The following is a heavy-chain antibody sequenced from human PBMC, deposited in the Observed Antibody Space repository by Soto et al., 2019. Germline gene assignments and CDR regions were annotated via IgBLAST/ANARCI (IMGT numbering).Heavy chain of an antibody. CDR1: GYPVTAYY. CDR3: ARGGGVGVAGSAAFDM. V-gene: IGHV1-2*02. Sequence: QLHLVQSGAVVKKPGASVTVSCSASGYPVTAYYMHWVRQAPGRGLEGMGGINPATGAAKYTQTIQGRVTMTRDTSTSTVFKELRGLTSEDTAVFYCARGGGVGVAGSAAFDMWGQGTLVTVSS. J-gene: IGHJ3*02. D-gene: IGHD3-3*01. CDR2: INPATGAA.